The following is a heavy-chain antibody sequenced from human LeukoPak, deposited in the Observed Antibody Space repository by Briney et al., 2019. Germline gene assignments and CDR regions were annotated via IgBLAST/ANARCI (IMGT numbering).Heavy chain of an antibody. CDR2: ISYDGSNK. Sequence: GGSLRLSCAASGFTFSSYAMHWVRQAPGKGLEWVAVISYDGSNKYYADSVKGRFTISRDNSKNTLYLQMNSLRAEDTAVYYCAKDYLGFGELFRYYMDVWGKGTTVTVSS. CDR3: AKDYLGFGELFRYYMDV. D-gene: IGHD3-10*01. J-gene: IGHJ6*03. V-gene: IGHV3-30*04. CDR1: GFTFSSYA.